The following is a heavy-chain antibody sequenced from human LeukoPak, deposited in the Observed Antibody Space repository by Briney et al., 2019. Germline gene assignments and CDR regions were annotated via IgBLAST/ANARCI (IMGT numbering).Heavy chain of an antibody. CDR1: GGSFSGYY. V-gene: IGHV4-59*01. CDR2: IDYSGST. Sequence: SETLSLTCAVYGGSFSGYYWSWIRQPPGKGLGWIGYIDYSGSTNYNPSLKSRVTISVDTSKNQFSLKLSSVTAADTAVYYCARTLLGDSSGYYYGWYYFDYWGQGTLVTVSS. D-gene: IGHD3-22*01. CDR3: ARTLLGDSSGYYYGWYYFDY. J-gene: IGHJ4*02.